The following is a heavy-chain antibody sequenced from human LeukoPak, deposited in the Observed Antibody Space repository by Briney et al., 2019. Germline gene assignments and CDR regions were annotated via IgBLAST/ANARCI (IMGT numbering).Heavy chain of an antibody. V-gene: IGHV3-30-3*01. CDR3: ALVGYCSNGVCYAYGMDV. J-gene: IGHJ6*02. CDR1: GVIFNNFA. Sequence: GGSLRLSCAASGVIFNNFAFHWVRQAPGKGLEWVAAISYDGSNKYYADSVKGRFTISRDNSKNTLYLQMNSLRAEDTAVYYCALVGYCSNGVCYAYGMDVWGQGTTVTVSS. D-gene: IGHD2-8*01. CDR2: ISYDGSNK.